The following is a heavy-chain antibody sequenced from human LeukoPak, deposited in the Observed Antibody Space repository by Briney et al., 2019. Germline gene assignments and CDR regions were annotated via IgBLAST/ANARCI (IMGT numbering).Heavy chain of an antibody. J-gene: IGHJ5*02. CDR3: ARGVNGDSRFDP. Sequence: GGSLRLSCAASGFTFSSYEMNWVRQAPGKGLVWVSRINTDGSSTTYADSVKGRFTISRDNAKNTLYLQMNSLRAEDTAVYYCARGVNGDSRFDPWGQGTLVTVTS. V-gene: IGHV3-74*01. CDR1: GFTFSSYE. D-gene: IGHD4-17*01. CDR2: INTDGSST.